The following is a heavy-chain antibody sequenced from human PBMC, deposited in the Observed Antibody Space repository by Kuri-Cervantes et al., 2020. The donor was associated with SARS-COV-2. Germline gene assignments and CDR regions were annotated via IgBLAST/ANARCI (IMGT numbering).Heavy chain of an antibody. CDR1: GFTFSNYG. CDR3: ARNFNWNDEGFDY. Sequence: GESLKISCAVSGFTFSNYGMHWVRQAPGKGLEWVAHINSNSSNIGYADSVKGRFTISRDNAKNSLYLQMNSLRAEDTAVYYCARNFNWNDEGFDYWGQGTLVTVSS. J-gene: IGHJ4*02. D-gene: IGHD1-20*01. V-gene: IGHV3-48*04. CDR2: INSNSSNI.